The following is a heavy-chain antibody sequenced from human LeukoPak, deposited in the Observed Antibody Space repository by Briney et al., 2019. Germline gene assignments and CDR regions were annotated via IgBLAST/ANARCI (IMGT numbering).Heavy chain of an antibody. Sequence: SETLSLTCAVYGGSFSGYYWSWIRQPPGKGLEWIGEINHSGGTNYNPSLKSRVTISVDTSKNQFSLKLSSVTAADTAVYYCAREYSGYDYWGQGTLVTVSS. V-gene: IGHV4-34*01. D-gene: IGHD5-12*01. CDR1: GGSFSGYY. CDR3: AREYSGYDY. J-gene: IGHJ4*02. CDR2: INHSGGT.